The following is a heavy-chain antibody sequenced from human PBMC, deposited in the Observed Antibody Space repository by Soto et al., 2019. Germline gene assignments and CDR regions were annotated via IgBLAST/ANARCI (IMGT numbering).Heavy chain of an antibody. CDR1: GDSFTSYW. CDR2: IYPGDSDA. V-gene: IGHV5-51*01. J-gene: IGHJ5*02. D-gene: IGHD1-1*01. CDR3: VVQQKLPWVNA. Sequence: PGDSLQISCRCSGDSFTSYWIGWVRQMSGKGLEWMGIIYPGDSDARYSPSFQGQVTISADGSITTAYLQWDSLKASDTAIYYCVVQQKLPWVNAWGQGTLVTVSS.